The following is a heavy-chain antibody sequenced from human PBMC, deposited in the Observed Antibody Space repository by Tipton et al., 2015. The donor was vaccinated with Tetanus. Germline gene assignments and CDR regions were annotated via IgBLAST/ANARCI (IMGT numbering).Heavy chain of an antibody. Sequence: TLSLTCSVSGGSIRSGDYQWNWIRQPPGKGLEWLAYVSYSGSTNSNYDLKSRITIPRDTSKNQFSLKLTSVTAADTAVYYCARADYNLSRKGPFDSWGQGTLVLVSS. V-gene: IGHV4-61*08. CDR1: GGSIRSGDYQ. CDR3: ARADYNLSRKGPFDS. CDR2: VSYSGST. J-gene: IGHJ4*02. D-gene: IGHD3-10*01.